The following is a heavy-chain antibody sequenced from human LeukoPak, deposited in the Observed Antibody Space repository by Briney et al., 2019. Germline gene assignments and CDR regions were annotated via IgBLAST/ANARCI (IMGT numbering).Heavy chain of an antibody. CDR1: GYTFTAYY. V-gene: IGHV1-2*02. Sequence: ASVKVSCKASGYTFTAYYLHWVRQAPGQGLEWMGWINPDSGGTNSAQRFQGRVTMTRDTSISTAYMELSRLRSDDTAVYYCARDAIAAAGTQLPYYYYYMDVWGKGTTVTISS. D-gene: IGHD6-13*01. CDR2: INPDSGGT. CDR3: ARDAIAAAGTQLPYYYYYMDV. J-gene: IGHJ6*03.